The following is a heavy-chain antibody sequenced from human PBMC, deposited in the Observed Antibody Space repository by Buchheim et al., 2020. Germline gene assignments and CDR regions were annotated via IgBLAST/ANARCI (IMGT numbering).Heavy chain of an antibody. CDR3: AKLGYSYGYMDY. CDR1: GGSISSSSYY. Sequence: QLQLQESGPGLVKPSETLPLPSTASGGSISSSSYYWGWIRQPPGKGLEGIGSIYYSGGTYYNPSLKSRVTISVDTSKNTLFLKLSSVTAADTAVYYCAKLGYSYGYMDYWGQGTL. CDR2: IYYSGGT. D-gene: IGHD5-18*01. J-gene: IGHJ4*02. V-gene: IGHV4-39*01.